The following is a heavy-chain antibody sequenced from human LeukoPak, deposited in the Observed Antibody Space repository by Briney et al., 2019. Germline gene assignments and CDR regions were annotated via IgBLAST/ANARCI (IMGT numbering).Heavy chain of an antibody. Sequence: SETLSLTCAVYGGSFSGYYWSWIRQSPGKGLEWIGEINHSGSTNYNPSLKSRVTISVDTSKNQFSLNLSSVTAADTAVYYCARGGYSGYDSGETYGDYVDGADVNYFDYWGQGTLVTVSS. CDR2: INHSGST. CDR1: GGSFSGYY. V-gene: IGHV4-34*01. J-gene: IGHJ4*02. CDR3: ARGGYSGYDSGETYGDYVDGADVNYFDY. D-gene: IGHD5-12*01.